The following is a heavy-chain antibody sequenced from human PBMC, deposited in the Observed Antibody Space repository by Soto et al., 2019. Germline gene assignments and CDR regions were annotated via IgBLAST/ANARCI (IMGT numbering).Heavy chain of an antibody. J-gene: IGHJ4*02. Sequence: SVKVSCKASGGTFSSYTISWVRQAPGQGLEWMGRIIPILGIANYAQKFQGRVTITADKSTSTAYMELSSLRSEDTAVYYCARVRLHGRHSLYYWGRGTLVPVSS. CDR3: ARVRLHGRHSLYY. D-gene: IGHD1-1*01. V-gene: IGHV1-69*02. CDR1: GGTFSSYT. CDR2: IIPILGIA.